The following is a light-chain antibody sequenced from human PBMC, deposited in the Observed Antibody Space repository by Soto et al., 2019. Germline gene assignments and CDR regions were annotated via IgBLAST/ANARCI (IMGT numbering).Light chain of an antibody. CDR2: NND. V-gene: IGLV1-44*01. CDR1: SSDIGSNT. J-gene: IGLJ1*01. CDR3: AAYDANLKSFV. Sequence: QSVLTQPPSASGTPGQRVTISCSGSSSDIGSNTVHWYQRLPGTAPKLLIYNNDQRPSGVPDRFSGSKSGTSASLAISGLQSEDEADYYCAAYDANLKSFVFGSGTKLTVL.